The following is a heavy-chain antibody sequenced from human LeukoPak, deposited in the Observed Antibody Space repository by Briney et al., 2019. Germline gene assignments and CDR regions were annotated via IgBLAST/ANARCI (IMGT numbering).Heavy chain of an antibody. Sequence: SETLSLTCTVSGGSISSSSYYWGWIRQPPGKGLEWIGSIYYSGSTYYNPSLKSRITMSVDRSKNQFSLKLSSVPAADTAVYYCAVPPPPGFSYGENLFDYWGQGTLVTVSS. CDR3: AVPPPPGFSYGENLFDY. CDR1: GGSISSSSYY. CDR2: IYYSGST. J-gene: IGHJ4*02. V-gene: IGHV4-39*07. D-gene: IGHD5-18*01.